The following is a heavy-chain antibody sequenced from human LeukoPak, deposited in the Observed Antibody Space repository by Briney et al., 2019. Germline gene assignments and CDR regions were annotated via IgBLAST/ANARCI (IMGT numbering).Heavy chain of an antibody. CDR1: GFSVSNTY. D-gene: IGHD2-21*02. Sequence: GGSLRLSCAASGFSVSNTYMSWVRQAPGKGLEWISIIYSGGNTYYADSVKGRFTISRDNSKNTLYLQINRLRPEDTAVYYCARGTVTAPDYWGQGTLVTVSS. CDR2: IYSGGNT. CDR3: ARGTVTAPDY. V-gene: IGHV3-53*01. J-gene: IGHJ4*02.